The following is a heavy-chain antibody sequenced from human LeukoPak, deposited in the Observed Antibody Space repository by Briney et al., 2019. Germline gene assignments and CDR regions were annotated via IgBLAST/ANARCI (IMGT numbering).Heavy chain of an antibody. J-gene: IGHJ4*02. V-gene: IGHV4-59*12. D-gene: IGHD2-2*01. Sequence: SETLSLTCSVSGGSINGYYWSWIRQPPGEGLEWIGYIYYSGGTNDNPSLKSRVTISVDTSKDEFSLKLSSVTAADTAVYYCASLFGVVPAASSFDYWGQGTLVTVSS. CDR2: IYYSGGT. CDR1: GGSINGYY. CDR3: ASLFGVVPAASSFDY.